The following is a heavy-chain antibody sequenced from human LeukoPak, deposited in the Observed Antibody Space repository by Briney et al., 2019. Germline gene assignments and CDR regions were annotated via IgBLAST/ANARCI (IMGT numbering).Heavy chain of an antibody. V-gene: IGHV3-9*01. CDR1: GFTFDDYA. J-gene: IGHJ4*02. D-gene: IGHD1-26*01. CDR3: AKGPRGGEWELLNYFDY. Sequence: GGSLRLSCAASGFTFDDYAMHWVRQAPGKGLEWVSGISWNSGSIGYADSVKGRFTISRDNAKNSLYLQMNSLRAEDTALYYCAKGPRGGEWELLNYFDYWGQGTLVTVSS. CDR2: ISWNSGSI.